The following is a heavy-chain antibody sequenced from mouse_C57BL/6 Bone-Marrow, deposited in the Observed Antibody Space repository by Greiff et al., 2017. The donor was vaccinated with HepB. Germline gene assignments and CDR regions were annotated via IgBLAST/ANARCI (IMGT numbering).Heavy chain of an antibody. CDR2: IDPETGGT. D-gene: IGHD3-2*02. V-gene: IGHV1-15*01. J-gene: IGHJ2*01. CDR1: GYTFTDYE. CDR3: TRRLRLDY. Sequence: LQESGAELVRPGASVTLSCKASGYTFTDYEMHWVKQTPVHGLEWIGAIDPETGGTAYNQKFKGKAILTADKSSSTAYMELRSLTSEDSAVYYCTRRLRLDYWGQGTTLTVSS.